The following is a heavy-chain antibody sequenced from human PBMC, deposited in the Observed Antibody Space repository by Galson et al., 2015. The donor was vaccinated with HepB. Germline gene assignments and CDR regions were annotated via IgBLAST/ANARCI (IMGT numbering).Heavy chain of an antibody. V-gene: IGHV3-73*01. Sequence: SLRLSCAASGFTFSASAMHWVRQASGKGLEWVGRIRSKANSYATAYAASVKGRFTISRDDSKNTAYLQMNSLKTEDTAVYYCSRRGATMGLDYWGQGTLVTVSS. CDR3: SRRGATMGLDY. CDR2: IRSKANSYAT. CDR1: GFTFSASA. J-gene: IGHJ4*02. D-gene: IGHD1-26*01.